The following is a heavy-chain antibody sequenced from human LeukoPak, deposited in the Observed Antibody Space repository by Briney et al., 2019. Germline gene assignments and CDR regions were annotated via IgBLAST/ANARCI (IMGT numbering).Heavy chain of an antibody. CDR3: ARDSVSGSSWYSVGDWFDP. D-gene: IGHD6-13*01. Sequence: PSETLSLTCTVSGGSTSSYYWSWIRQPAGKGLEWIGRIYTSGSTNYNPSLKSRVTISVDTSKNQFSLKLSSVTAADTAVYYCARDSVSGSSWYSVGDWFDPWGQGTLVTVSS. J-gene: IGHJ5*02. V-gene: IGHV4-4*07. CDR1: GGSTSSYY. CDR2: IYTSGST.